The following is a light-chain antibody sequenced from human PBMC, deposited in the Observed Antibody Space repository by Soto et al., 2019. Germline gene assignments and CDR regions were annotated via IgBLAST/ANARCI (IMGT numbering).Light chain of an antibody. CDR2: DVS. Sequence: QSVLTQPASVSGSPGQSITISCTGTSSDVGGYNYVSWYQQHPGKAPKLMIYDVSNRPSGVSNRFSGSKSGNTASLTISGLQAEDEADDYCSSYTSSSTTLVFGGGTKLTVL. CDR3: SSYTSSSTTLV. CDR1: SSDVGGYNY. J-gene: IGLJ3*02. V-gene: IGLV2-14*01.